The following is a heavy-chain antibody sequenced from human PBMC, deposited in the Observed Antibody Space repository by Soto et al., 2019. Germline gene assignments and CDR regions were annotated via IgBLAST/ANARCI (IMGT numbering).Heavy chain of an antibody. CDR1: GFTFSTYG. CDR2: ISYDGSNE. V-gene: IGHV3-30*18. D-gene: IGHD6-6*01. Sequence: LRLSCAASGFTFSTYGMHWVRQAPGKGPEWVAVISYDGSNENSADSVKGRFTISRDNSKNTLYLEMNSLRPEDTAVYYCAKSQDSRSTFDYWGQGTLVTVSS. J-gene: IGHJ4*02. CDR3: AKSQDSRSTFDY.